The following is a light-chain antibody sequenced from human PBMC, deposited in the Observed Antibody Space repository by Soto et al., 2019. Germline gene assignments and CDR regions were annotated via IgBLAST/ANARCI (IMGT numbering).Light chain of an antibody. Sequence: DIQMTQSPSTLSASVGDRVTITCRASQSISSWLAWYQQKPGKAPKLLIFDASSLESGTPSRFSGRRSGTQFTLTINGLQPDDFATYYCQQYDNYTPLTFGGGTKVYIK. J-gene: IGKJ4*01. CDR3: QQYDNYTPLT. V-gene: IGKV1-5*01. CDR2: DAS. CDR1: QSISSW.